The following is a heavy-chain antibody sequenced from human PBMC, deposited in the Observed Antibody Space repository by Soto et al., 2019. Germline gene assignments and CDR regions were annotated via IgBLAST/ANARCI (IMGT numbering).Heavy chain of an antibody. CDR1: GFIFSRYG. V-gene: IGHV3-30*03. CDR3: ARDLPLYCRGDFNFDF. Sequence: QVQLVESGGGVVQSGGSLRLSCGGSGFIFSRYGMHWVRQAPGKGLEWVTGISYDGGERFYADSVKGRFTISRDNSKNRLDLQMSSLIPEDTAVYYCARDLPLYCRGDFNFDFWGQGTLVTVSA. J-gene: IGHJ4*02. D-gene: IGHD2-21*02. CDR2: ISYDGGER.